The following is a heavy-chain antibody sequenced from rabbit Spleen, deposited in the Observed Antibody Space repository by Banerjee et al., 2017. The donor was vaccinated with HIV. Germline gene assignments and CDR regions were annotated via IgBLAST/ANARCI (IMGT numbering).Heavy chain of an antibody. CDR2: IYGDISGST. J-gene: IGHJ6*01. Sequence: QKHLLDSGGALAHPEGPLTLTGTVSGFSFSSSSKTFWVRQAPGKGLDWIRYIYGDISGSTAYASWEKGRFTISKTASTALTLQMTTLTAADTATYFCARDTGTSFSTYGIDLWGARTLVTVS. CDR3: ARDTGTSFSTYGIDL. D-gene: IGHD8-1*01. CDR1: GFSFSSSSK. V-gene: IGHV1S45*01.